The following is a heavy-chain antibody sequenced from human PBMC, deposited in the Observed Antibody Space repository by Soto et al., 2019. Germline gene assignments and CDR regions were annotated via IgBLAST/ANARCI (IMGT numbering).Heavy chain of an antibody. CDR2: ITSGSGGGT. CDR3: GKGTWGAFDI. D-gene: IGHD7-27*01. J-gene: IGHJ3*02. Sequence: EVQLLESGGGLVQPGGSLRLSCVASGFTFSSNAMSWVRQAPGKGLEWVSHITSGSGGGTYYADSVKVRFTISRDNAKNSLSMQMNSLRVEDTAVYYCGKGTWGAFDIWGHGTVVTVSS. V-gene: IGHV3-23*01. CDR1: GFTFSSNA.